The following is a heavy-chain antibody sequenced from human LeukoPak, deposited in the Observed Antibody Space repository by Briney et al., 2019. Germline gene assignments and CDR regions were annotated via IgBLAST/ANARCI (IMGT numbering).Heavy chain of an antibody. CDR2: IYYSGST. CDR3: ARTSYYYDSSGYPAVGGGWFDP. J-gene: IGHJ5*02. D-gene: IGHD3-22*01. V-gene: IGHV4-59*01. CDR1: GGSISSYY. Sequence: SETLSLTCTVSGGSISSYYWSWIRQPPGKGLEWIGYIYYSGSTNYNPSLKSRVTISVDTSKNQFSLKLSSVTAADTAVYYCARTSYYYDSSGYPAVGGGWFDPWGQGTLVTVSS.